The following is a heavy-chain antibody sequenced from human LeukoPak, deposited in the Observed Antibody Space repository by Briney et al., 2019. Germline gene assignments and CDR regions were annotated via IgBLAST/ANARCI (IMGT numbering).Heavy chain of an antibody. CDR1: GFTFSNAW. J-gene: IGHJ4*02. D-gene: IGHD2-15*01. Sequence: GGSLRLSCATPGFTFSNAWMNLVRQAPGKGLEWVGRIKSKTDGGTTDYAAPVKGRFTISRDDSKTTLYLQMNSLKTEDAAVYYCTTRYCSGGRCDYWGQGTLVTVSS. V-gene: IGHV3-15*01. CDR2: IKSKTDGGTT. CDR3: TTRYCSGGRCDY.